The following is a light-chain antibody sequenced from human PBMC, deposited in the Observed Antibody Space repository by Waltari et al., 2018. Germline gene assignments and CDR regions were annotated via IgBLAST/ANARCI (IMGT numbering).Light chain of an antibody. V-gene: IGKV3-20*01. CDR3: QQYDISPLT. CDR1: QTVRTTY. J-gene: IGKJ4*01. Sequence: EIVLTQSPGTLSLSPGERATLSCRASQTVRTTYLAWYQQKPGQAPTLLIYGSSRATGIPDRFSGSGSETDFSLTISSLEPEDFAVYYCQQYDISPLTFGGGTKVEIK. CDR2: GSS.